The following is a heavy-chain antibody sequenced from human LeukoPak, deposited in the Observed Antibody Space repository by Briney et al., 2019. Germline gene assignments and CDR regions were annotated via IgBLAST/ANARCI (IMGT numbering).Heavy chain of an antibody. V-gene: IGHV3-53*01. CDR1: GFTFSSNY. D-gene: IGHD1-26*01. CDR3: ARGVGSGSRLRAGDY. Sequence: GGSLRLSCAAPGFTFSSNYMSWVRQAPGKGLEWVSVIYSGGSTCYADSVKGRFTISRDNSKNTLYLQMNSLRAEDTAVYYCARGVGSGSRLRAGDYWGQGTLVTVSS. J-gene: IGHJ4*02. CDR2: IYSGGST.